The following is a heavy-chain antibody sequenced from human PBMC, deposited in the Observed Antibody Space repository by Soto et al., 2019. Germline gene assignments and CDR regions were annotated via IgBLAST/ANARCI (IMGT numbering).Heavy chain of an antibody. CDR3: AKDGQYSNSWYSDY. CDR2: ISYDGSDK. D-gene: IGHD6-13*01. V-gene: IGHV3-30*18. Sequence: GGSLRLSCAASGFSFSTHGMHRVGQAPGKGLEWVAVISYDGSDKYYADSVKGRFTISRDNSKNTVYLQMSSLRAEDTAMYYCAKDGQYSNSWYSDYWGQGTLVTVSS. CDR1: GFSFSTHG. J-gene: IGHJ4*02.